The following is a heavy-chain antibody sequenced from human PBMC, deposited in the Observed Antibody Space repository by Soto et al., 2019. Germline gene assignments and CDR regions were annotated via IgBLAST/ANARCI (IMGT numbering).Heavy chain of an antibody. J-gene: IGHJ4*02. D-gene: IGHD6-19*01. CDR2: INAGNGNT. Sequence: GASVNGSCKASGYTITIYAMLCMRHSPGQMLEWMGWINAGNGNTKYSQEFQGRVTITRDTSAGAAYMELSSLSSEDTAVYYCARAVAVPADFEYWGQGTLVTVSS. CDR1: GYTITIYA. V-gene: IGHV1-3*01. CDR3: ARAVAVPADFEY.